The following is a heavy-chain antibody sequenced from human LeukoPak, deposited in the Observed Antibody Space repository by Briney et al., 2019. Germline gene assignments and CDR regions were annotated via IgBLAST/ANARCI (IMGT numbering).Heavy chain of an antibody. CDR2: ISAYNGTT. J-gene: IGHJ4*02. V-gene: IGHV1-18*01. D-gene: IGHD2-2*01. CDR1: GATFISYA. Sequence: GASVKVSCKASGATFISYAMSWVRQAPGQGLEWMGWISAYNGTTNYAQKLQGRVTMTTDTSTSTAYMELRSLRSDDTAVYYCARVALVVVVPAATYGFDYWGQGTLVTVSS. CDR3: ARVALVVVVPAATYGFDY.